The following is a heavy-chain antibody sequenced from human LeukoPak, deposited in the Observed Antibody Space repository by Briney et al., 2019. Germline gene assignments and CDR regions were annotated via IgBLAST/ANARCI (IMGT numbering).Heavy chain of an antibody. CDR1: GGSFSVYY. J-gene: IGHJ4*02. CDR3: ARRSGSYSL. V-gene: IGHV4-34*01. CDR2: INPRGNT. Sequence: PSETRSLTCAFYGGSFSVYYWSWVRQPPGKGLEWIGDINPRGNTYYNPSLKTRVTISVDMSKNHFSLKVSSATAADTAVYYCARRSGSYSLWGQGTLVTVSS. D-gene: IGHD3-10*01.